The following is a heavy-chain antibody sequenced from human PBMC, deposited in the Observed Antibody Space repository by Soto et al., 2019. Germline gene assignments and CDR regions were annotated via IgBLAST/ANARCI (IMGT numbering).Heavy chain of an antibody. Sequence: VKKPGASVKVSCKASGYTXTXYAMHWVRQAPGQSLEWMGWINAGNGKTEYSQKFQGRVTITRDTSASTAYMELSSLRSEDTAVYYCARNTLRFDYWGQGTLVTVSS. V-gene: IGHV1-3*01. J-gene: IGHJ4*02. D-gene: IGHD4-17*01. CDR1: GYTXTXYA. CDR2: INAGNGKT. CDR3: ARNTLRFDY.